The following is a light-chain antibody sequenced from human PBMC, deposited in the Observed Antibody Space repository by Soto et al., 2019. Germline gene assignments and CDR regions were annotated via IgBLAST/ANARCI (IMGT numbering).Light chain of an antibody. CDR2: DVS. CDR3: SSYTRSSTLGV. J-gene: IGLJ1*01. V-gene: IGLV2-14*01. CDR1: SSDVGGYNY. Sequence: QSALTQPASVSGSPLQSITISCTGTSSDVGGYNYVSWYQQHPGKAPKLMIYDVSNRPSGVSNRFSGSKSGNTASLTISGLQAEDEADYYCSSYTRSSTLGVFGTGTKVTVL.